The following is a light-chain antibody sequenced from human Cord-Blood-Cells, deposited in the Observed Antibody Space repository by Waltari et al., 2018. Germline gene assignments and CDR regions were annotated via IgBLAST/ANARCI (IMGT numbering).Light chain of an antibody. Sequence: QSALPQPASGSGSPGQSITIACPGTSSDVGGYNHVSWYQQHPGKAPKRMIYDVSNRPSGVSNRFSGSKSGNTASLTISGLQAEDEADYYCSSYTSSSTLVFGGGTKLTVL. CDR1: SSDVGGYNH. J-gene: IGLJ2*01. CDR3: SSYTSSSTLV. V-gene: IGLV2-14*01. CDR2: DVS.